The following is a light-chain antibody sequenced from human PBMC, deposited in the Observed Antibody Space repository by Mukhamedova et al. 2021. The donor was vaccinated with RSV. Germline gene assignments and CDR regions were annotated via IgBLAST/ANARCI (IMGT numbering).Light chain of an antibody. CDR1: QSVSSN. J-gene: IGKJ3*01. CDR2: GAS. Sequence: ATLSCRAGQSVSSNLAWYQQKPGQAPRLLIYGASTRATGIPARFSCSGSATEFTLTISSLQSEDFAVYYCQQYHNWPFTFGPGTK. CDR3: QQYHNWPFT. V-gene: IGKV3-15*01.